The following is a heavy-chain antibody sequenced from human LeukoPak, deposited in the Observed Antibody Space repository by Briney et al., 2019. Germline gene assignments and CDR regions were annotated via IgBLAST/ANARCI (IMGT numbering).Heavy chain of an antibody. CDR1: GGTFSSYA. CDR2: IIPIFGTA. D-gene: IGHD3-22*01. V-gene: IGHV1-69*05. J-gene: IGHJ4*02. Sequence: ASVKVSRKASGGTFSSYAISWVRQAPGQGLEWMGGIIPIFGTANYAQKFQGRVTITTDESTSAAYMELSSLRSEDTAVYYCARDLLGDSSYWGQGTLVTVSS. CDR3: ARDLLGDSSY.